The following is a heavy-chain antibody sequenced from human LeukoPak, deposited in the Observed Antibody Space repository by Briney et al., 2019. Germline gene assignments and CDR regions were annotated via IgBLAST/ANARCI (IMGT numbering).Heavy chain of an antibody. CDR2: ISGGGSAA. Sequence: GGSLRLSCAASGITFGDSTMAWVRQAPGKGLAWVSSISGGGSAAYNPDSVEGRFTVSRDNSKNTLYLQISGLRAEDTAIYYCAHVHYGGQSGKGAFDHWGQGTLVTVSS. J-gene: IGHJ4*02. CDR1: GITFGDST. CDR3: AHVHYGGQSGKGAFDH. V-gene: IGHV3-23*01. D-gene: IGHD4-23*01.